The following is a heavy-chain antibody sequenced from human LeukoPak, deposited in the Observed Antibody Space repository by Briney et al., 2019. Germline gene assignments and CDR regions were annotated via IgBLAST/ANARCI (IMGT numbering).Heavy chain of an antibody. CDR3: ARFAKWELHIDY. Sequence: GGSLRLSCAASGFSFSSYVMSWVRQAPGKGLEWVSAISGSGGSTYYADSVKGRFTISRDNSKNTLYLQMNSLRAEDTAVYYCARFAKWELHIDYWGQGTLVTVSS. CDR1: GFSFSSYV. CDR2: ISGSGGST. J-gene: IGHJ4*02. D-gene: IGHD1-26*01. V-gene: IGHV3-23*01.